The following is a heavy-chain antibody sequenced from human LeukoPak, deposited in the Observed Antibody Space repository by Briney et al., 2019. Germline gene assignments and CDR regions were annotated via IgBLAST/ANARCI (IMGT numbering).Heavy chain of an antibody. CDR3: ARGGYYGSGSYYRPPYYFDY. CDR2: INHSGST. Sequence: PSETLSLTCAVYGGSFGGYYWSWLRQPPGKGLEWLGEINHSGSTNYNPSLKSRVTISVDTSKNQFSLKLSSVTAADTAVYYCARGGYYGSGSYYRPPYYFDYWGQGTLVTVSS. CDR1: GGSFGGYY. J-gene: IGHJ4*02. V-gene: IGHV4-34*01. D-gene: IGHD3-10*01.